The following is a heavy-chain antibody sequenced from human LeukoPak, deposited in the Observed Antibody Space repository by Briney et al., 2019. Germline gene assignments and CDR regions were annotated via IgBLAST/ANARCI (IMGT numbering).Heavy chain of an antibody. D-gene: IGHD2-2*01. V-gene: IGHV4-61*10. J-gene: IGHJ6*03. CDR3: ARTTEGYCRSTSCYGFYYSYYMDV. CDR2: IYYSGST. CDR1: GDSISSGDYY. Sequence: SETLSLTCTVSGDSISSGDYYWSWIRQPAGKGLEWIGYIYYSGSTNYNPSLKSRVTISVATSKNQFSLKLNSVTAADTAVYYCARTTEGYCRSTSCYGFYYSYYMDVWGKGTTVTISS.